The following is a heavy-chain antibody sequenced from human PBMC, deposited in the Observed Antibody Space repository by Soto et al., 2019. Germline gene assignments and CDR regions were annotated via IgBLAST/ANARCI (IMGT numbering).Heavy chain of an antibody. CDR2: ISGNGGTT. CDR1: GFTFSTYA. CDR3: AKVFSNYLDYYYFDY. D-gene: IGHD4-4*01. J-gene: IGHJ4*02. Sequence: GGSLKLSCAASGFTFSTYAIDWVRQAPGKGLEWVSLISGNGGTTYYADSVKGRFTISRDNSKNTLYLQMSGLRADDTATYYCAKVFSNYLDYYYFDYWGQGTQVTVSS. V-gene: IGHV3-23*01.